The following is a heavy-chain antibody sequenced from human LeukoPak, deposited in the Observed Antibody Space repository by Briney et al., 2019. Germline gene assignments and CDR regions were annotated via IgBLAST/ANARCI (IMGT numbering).Heavy chain of an antibody. V-gene: IGHV1-18*01. J-gene: IGHJ5*02. Sequence: ASVKVSCKASGYTFTSYGISWVRQAPGQGLEWMGWISAYNGNTNYAQKLQGRVTMTTVTSTSTAYMELRSLRSDDTAVYYCALLYGSGSYIGYNWFDPWGQGTLVTVSS. CDR3: ALLYGSGSYIGYNWFDP. CDR1: GYTFTSYG. CDR2: ISAYNGNT. D-gene: IGHD3-10*01.